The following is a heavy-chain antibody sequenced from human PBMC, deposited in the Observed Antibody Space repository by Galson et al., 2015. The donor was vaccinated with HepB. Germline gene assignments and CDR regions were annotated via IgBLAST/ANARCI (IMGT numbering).Heavy chain of an antibody. CDR3: ARVGGIRSSSWYQVRHFDY. CDR2: ISAYNGNT. Sequence: SVKVSCKASGYTFTSYGISWVRQAPGQGLEWMGWISAYNGNTNYAQKLQGRVTMTTDTSTSTAYMELRSLRSDDTAVYYCARVGGIRSSSWYQVRHFDYWGQGTLVTVSS. J-gene: IGHJ4*02. D-gene: IGHD6-13*01. V-gene: IGHV1-18*01. CDR1: GYTFTSYG.